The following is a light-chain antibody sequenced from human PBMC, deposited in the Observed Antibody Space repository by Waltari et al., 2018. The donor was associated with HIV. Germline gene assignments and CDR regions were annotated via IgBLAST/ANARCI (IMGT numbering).Light chain of an antibody. Sequence: QLVLTQSPSASASLGASVQLTCTLSSGHRSYAIAWPQQQPEKGPRYLMKLNSDGSHRTGDGIPDRFSGSSSGAERYLTISSLQSEDEADYYCQTWDTGIQVFGGGTKLTVL. CDR2: LNSDGSH. J-gene: IGLJ2*01. V-gene: IGLV4-69*01. CDR1: SGHRSYA. CDR3: QTWDTGIQV.